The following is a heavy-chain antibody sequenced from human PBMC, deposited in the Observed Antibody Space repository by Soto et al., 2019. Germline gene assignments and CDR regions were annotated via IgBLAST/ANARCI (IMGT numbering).Heavy chain of an antibody. Sequence: ASVKVSCKASGYTFTSYGISWVRQAPGQGLEWMGWISAYNGNTNYAQKLQGRVTMTTDTSTSTAYMELRSLRSDDTAVYYCASRELSSGWYEAPPFDYWGQGTLVTVSS. V-gene: IGHV1-18*01. D-gene: IGHD6-19*01. CDR1: GYTFTSYG. CDR3: ASRELSSGWYEAPPFDY. CDR2: ISAYNGNT. J-gene: IGHJ4*02.